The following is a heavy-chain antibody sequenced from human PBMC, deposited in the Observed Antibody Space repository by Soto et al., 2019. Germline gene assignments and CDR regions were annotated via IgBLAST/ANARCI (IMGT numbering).Heavy chain of an antibody. CDR2: IYYSGST. Sequence: QLQLQESGPGLVKPSETLSLTCTVSGGSISSSSYYWGWIRQPPGKGLEWIGSIYYSGSTYYNPSLKSRVTISVDTSKNQFSLKLSSVTAADTAVYYCARLTVYDSSGFFDYWGQGTLVTVSS. J-gene: IGHJ4*02. CDR1: GGSISSSSYY. D-gene: IGHD3-22*01. CDR3: ARLTVYDSSGFFDY. V-gene: IGHV4-39*01.